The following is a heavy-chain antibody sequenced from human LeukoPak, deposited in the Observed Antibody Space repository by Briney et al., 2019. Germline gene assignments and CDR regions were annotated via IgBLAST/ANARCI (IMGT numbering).Heavy chain of an antibody. CDR3: ARHPPAAFGGVIPINYFDY. J-gene: IGHJ4*02. D-gene: IGHD3-16*02. CDR1: GYSFTSYW. CDR2: IYPGDSDT. Sequence: GESLKISCKGSGYSFTSYWIGWVRQMPGKGLEWMGIIYPGDSDTRYSPSFQGQVTISADKSISTAYLQWSSLKASDTAMYYCARHPPAAFGGVIPINYFDYWSQGTLVTVSS. V-gene: IGHV5-51*01.